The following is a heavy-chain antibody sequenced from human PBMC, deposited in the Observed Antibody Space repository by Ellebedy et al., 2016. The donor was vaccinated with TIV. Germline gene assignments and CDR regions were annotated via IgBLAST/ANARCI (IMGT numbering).Heavy chain of an antibody. CDR3: TRDLTTLAAAGTGIYYYTMDV. D-gene: IGHD6-13*01. J-gene: IGHJ6*02. CDR2: IRSKAYGGTT. Sequence: GESLKISXTASGFTFGDYAMSWVRQAPGKGLEWVSFIRSKAYGGTTEYAASVKGRFTISRDDSKSIAYLQMNSLKAEDTAVYYRTRDLTTLAAAGTGIYYYTMDVWGQGTTVTVSS. V-gene: IGHV3-49*04. CDR1: GFTFGDYA.